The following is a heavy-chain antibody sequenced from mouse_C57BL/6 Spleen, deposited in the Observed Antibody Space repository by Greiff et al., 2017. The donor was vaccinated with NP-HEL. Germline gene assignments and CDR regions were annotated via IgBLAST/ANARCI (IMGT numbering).Heavy chain of an antibody. J-gene: IGHJ1*03. CDR3: ARGRDWYFDV. CDR1: GYTFTSYW. V-gene: IGHV1-50*01. Sequence: QVQLQQPGAELVKPGASVKLSCKASGYTFTSYWMQWVKQRPGQGLEWIGEIDPSDSYTNYNQKFKGKATLTVDTSSSTAYMQLSSLTSEDSAVYYCARGRDWYFDVWGTGTTVTVPS. CDR2: IDPSDSYT.